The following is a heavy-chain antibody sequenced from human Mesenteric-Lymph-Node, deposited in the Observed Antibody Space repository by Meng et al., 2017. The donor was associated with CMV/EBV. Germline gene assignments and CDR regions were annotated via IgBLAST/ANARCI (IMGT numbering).Heavy chain of an antibody. CDR1: GYAFTGYY. CDR2: INPDTGSVT. J-gene: IGHJ4*02. V-gene: IGHV1-2*02. CDR3: TQTSGRNCRSGSCYSFDY. D-gene: IGHD2-15*01. Sequence: ASVKVSCKASGYAFTGYYMHWVRQAPGQRLEWMGWINPDTGSVTNSAQKFQDRVTVTSDTSMSTAYMELSSLRSDDTAVYYCTQTSGRNCRSGSCYSFDYWGQGTLVTVSS.